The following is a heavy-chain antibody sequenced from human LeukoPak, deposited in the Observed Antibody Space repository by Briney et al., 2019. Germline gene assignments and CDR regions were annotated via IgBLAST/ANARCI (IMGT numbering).Heavy chain of an antibody. V-gene: IGHV4-34*01. J-gene: IGHJ4*02. CDR3: ATSGGTLGPTNYFAY. CDR2: INHSGST. D-gene: IGHD3-16*01. CDR1: GESFSGYY. Sequence: SETLSLTCAVYGESFSGYYWSWIRQPPGKGLEWIGEINHSGSTNYNPSLKSRVTISVDTSRNQFSLKLSSVTAADTAVYYCATSGGTLGPTNYFAYWGQGTLVTVSS.